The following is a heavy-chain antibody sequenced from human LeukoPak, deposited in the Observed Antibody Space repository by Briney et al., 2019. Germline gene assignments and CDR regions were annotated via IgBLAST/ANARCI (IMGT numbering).Heavy chain of an antibody. CDR3: ATNWNYRLDY. Sequence: SGTLSLTCGVFGDSIRSGTWWGWVRQPPGKGLEWIGEISHSGTTNCNPSLKSRVSMSVDRSKNQFSLNLNSVTAADTAVYYCATNWNYRLDYWGQGTLVTVSS. D-gene: IGHD1-1*01. V-gene: IGHV4-4*02. CDR2: ISHSGTT. CDR1: GDSIRSGTW. J-gene: IGHJ4*02.